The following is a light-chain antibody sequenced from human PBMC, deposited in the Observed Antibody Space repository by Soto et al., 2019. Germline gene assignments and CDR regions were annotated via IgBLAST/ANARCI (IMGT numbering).Light chain of an antibody. Sequence: QSVLTQPASVSGSPGQSTTISCTGTSSDVGGYNYVSWFQQHPGKAPKLKIYEVSNRPSGVSNRFSGSKSGNTASLTISELQAEDEADYYCTSFTTLSTWVFGGGTKLTVL. CDR3: TSFTTLSTWV. CDR2: EVS. V-gene: IGLV2-14*01. J-gene: IGLJ3*02. CDR1: SSDVGGYNY.